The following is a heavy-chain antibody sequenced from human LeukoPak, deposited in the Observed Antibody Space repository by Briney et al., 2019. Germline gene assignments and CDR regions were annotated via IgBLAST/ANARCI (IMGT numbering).Heavy chain of an antibody. Sequence: GGSLRLSCAASGFTLSSYSMNWVRQAPGKGLEWVSSISSSSSYIYYADSVKGRFTISRDNAKNSLYLQMNSLRAEDTAVYYCARERTYYYDSSGYQLPGLFDYWGQGTLVTVSS. CDR2: ISSSSSYI. CDR1: GFTLSSYS. D-gene: IGHD3-22*01. J-gene: IGHJ4*02. V-gene: IGHV3-21*01. CDR3: ARERTYYYDSSGYQLPGLFDY.